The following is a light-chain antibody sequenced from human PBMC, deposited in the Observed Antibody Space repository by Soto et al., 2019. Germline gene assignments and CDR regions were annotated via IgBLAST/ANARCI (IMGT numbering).Light chain of an antibody. J-gene: IGKJ1*01. CDR1: QSVSSNY. V-gene: IGKV3-20*01. CDR3: QQYSSSRT. Sequence: DIVLTQSPGTLSSSPGERATLSCRASQSVSSNYLAWYQQRPGQTPRLLIYDASKRATGIPDRFSGSGSGTDFTLTISRLEPEDFAVYYCQQYSSSRTFGQGTKVDIK. CDR2: DAS.